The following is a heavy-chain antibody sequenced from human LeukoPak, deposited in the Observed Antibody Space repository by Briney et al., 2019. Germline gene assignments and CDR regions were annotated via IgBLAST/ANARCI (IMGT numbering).Heavy chain of an antibody. J-gene: IGHJ5*02. Sequence: SVTVSCKASGGTFSSHAISWVRQAPGQGLEWMGRIIPIFGTANYAQKFQGRVTITTDESTSTAYMELSSLRSDDTAVYYCARTYYYGSGSPNQFDPWGQGTVVTVSS. V-gene: IGHV1-69*05. CDR1: GGTFSSHA. CDR2: IIPIFGTA. D-gene: IGHD3-10*01. CDR3: ARTYYYGSGSPNQFDP.